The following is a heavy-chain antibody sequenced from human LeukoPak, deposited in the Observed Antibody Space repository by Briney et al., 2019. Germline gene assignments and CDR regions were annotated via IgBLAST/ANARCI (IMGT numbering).Heavy chain of an antibody. Sequence: PGESLRLSCEASGFTFSTYAMSWVRQAPGKGLEWVSAISNNATETYYADSVKGRFTISRDNSRDTLYLQMNSLRGDDTAVYYCAKERDNYPNNWFDPWGQGTLVTVSS. CDR1: GFTFSTYA. CDR3: AKERDNYPNNWFDP. J-gene: IGHJ5*02. V-gene: IGHV3-23*01. CDR2: ISNNATET. D-gene: IGHD5-24*01.